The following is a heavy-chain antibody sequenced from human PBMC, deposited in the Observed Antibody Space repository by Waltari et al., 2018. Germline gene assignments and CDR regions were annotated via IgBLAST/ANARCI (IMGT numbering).Heavy chain of an antibody. CDR3: ARGDYYDSSGYQN. J-gene: IGHJ4*02. CDR2: IYTSGST. V-gene: IGHV4-4*07. Sequence: QVQLQESGPGLVKPSETLSLTCTGSGGSISRYYWSWIRQPAGKGLEWIGRIYTSGSTNYHPSLKSRVTMSVDTSKNQFSLKLSSVTAADTAVYYCARGDYYDSSGYQNWGQGTLVTVSS. D-gene: IGHD3-22*01. CDR1: GGSISRYY.